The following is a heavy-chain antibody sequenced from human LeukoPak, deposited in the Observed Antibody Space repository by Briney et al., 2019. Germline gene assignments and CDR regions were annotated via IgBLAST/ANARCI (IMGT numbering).Heavy chain of an antibody. CDR3: ASQGYGDYGDWFDP. Sequence: TSETLSLTCTVSGGSISSYYWSWIRQPPGKGLEWIGYIYYSGSTNYNPSLKSRVTISVDTSKNQFSLKLSSVTAADTAVYYCASQGYGDYGDWFDPWGQGTLVTVSS. V-gene: IGHV4-59*01. D-gene: IGHD4-17*01. CDR1: GGSISSYY. J-gene: IGHJ5*02. CDR2: IYYSGST.